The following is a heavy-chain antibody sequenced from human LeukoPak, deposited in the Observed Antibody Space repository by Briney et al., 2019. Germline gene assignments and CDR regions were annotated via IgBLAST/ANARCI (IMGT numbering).Heavy chain of an antibody. Sequence: SETLSLTCTVSIASISTHYWSWIRQPPGKGPEWIGYIFYTGSTAYNPSLKSRVTMSVDTSKKQFSLTLTSVTAADTAVYFCARAHPAYDSSSGFDYWGQGILVAVSS. CDR2: IFYTGST. D-gene: IGHD6-6*01. V-gene: IGHV4-59*11. CDR1: IASISTHY. CDR3: ARAHPAYDSSSGFDY. J-gene: IGHJ4*02.